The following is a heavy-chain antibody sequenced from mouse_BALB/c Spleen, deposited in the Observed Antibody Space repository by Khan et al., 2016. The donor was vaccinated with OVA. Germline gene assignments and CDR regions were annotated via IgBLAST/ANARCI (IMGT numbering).Heavy chain of an antibody. CDR2: IYPGSANA. J-gene: IGHJ2*01. V-gene: IGHV1-84*02. CDR1: GYTFTDYY. Sequence: QVQLKQSGPELVKPGASVKISCKASGYTFTDYYINWVKQKPGQGLEWIGWIYPGSANARYSEKFKGKATLTVATSSSTAFMQLSSLTSEDTAVYFCAGGFDIWGQGTTLTVSS. CDR3: AGGFDI.